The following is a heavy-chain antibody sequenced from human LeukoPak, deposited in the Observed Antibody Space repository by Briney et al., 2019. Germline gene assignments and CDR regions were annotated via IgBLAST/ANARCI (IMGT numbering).Heavy chain of an antibody. CDR2: IIPIFGTA. Sequence: GASVKVSCKASGGTFSSYAISWVRQAPGQGLEWMGGIIPIFGTANYAQKFQGRVTITADESTSTAYMELSSLRSEDTAVYYCANNYYDTPYYGMDVWGQGTTVTVSS. J-gene: IGHJ6*02. V-gene: IGHV1-69*01. CDR1: GGTFSSYA. D-gene: IGHD3-22*01. CDR3: ANNYYDTPYYGMDV.